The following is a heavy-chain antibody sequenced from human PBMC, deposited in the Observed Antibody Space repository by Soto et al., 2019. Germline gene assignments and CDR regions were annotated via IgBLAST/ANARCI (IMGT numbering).Heavy chain of an antibody. J-gene: IGHJ5*02. CDR3: ALQGYSGYEGRWFDP. D-gene: IGHD5-12*01. V-gene: IGHV1-69*13. Sequence: ASVKVSCKASGGTFSSYAISWVRQAPGQGLEWMGGIIPIFGTANYAQKFQGRVTITADESTSTAYMELSSLRSEDTAVYYCALQGYSGYEGRWFDPWGQGTLVTVSS. CDR2: IIPIFGTA. CDR1: GGTFSSYA.